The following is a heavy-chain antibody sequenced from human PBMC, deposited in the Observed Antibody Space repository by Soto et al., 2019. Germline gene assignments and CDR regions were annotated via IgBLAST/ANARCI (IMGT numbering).Heavy chain of an antibody. Sequence: EVQLVESGGGLVQPGGSLRLSFAASGFTFSSYDMHWVRQATGKGLEWVSAIGTAGDTYYPGSVKGRFTISRENAKNSLYLQMNSLRAGDTAVYYCARGDTVTTSHYYYYMDVWGKGTTVTVSS. CDR2: IGTAGDT. CDR1: GFTFSSYD. J-gene: IGHJ6*03. CDR3: ARGDTVTTSHYYYYMDV. V-gene: IGHV3-13*01. D-gene: IGHD4-4*01.